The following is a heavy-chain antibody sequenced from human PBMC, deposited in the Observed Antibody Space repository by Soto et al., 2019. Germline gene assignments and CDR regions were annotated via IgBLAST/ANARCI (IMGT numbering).Heavy chain of an antibody. CDR2: IIPILDIT. Sequence: QVQLVQSGAEVKKPGSSVKVSCKASGGTFSRYPISWVRQAPGQGLEWMGRIIPILDITNYAQKFQGRVTVTADKSTSTAYMELSSLRSEDTAMYYSARDSGEDWGQGTLVTVSS. V-gene: IGHV1-69*04. CDR3: ARDSGED. J-gene: IGHJ4*02. CDR1: GGTFSRYP. D-gene: IGHD3-10*01.